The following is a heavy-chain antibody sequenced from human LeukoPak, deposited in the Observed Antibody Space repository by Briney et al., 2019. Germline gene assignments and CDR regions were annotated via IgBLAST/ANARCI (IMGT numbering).Heavy chain of an antibody. Sequence: ASVKVSCKASGYTFTGYYIHWVRQAPGQGLESMGWINPNSGGTNYAQKFQDRVTMTRDTSISTAYMELTRLRSDDTAVFYCARGDYGDYHDAFDVWGQGTVVTVSS. CDR2: INPNSGGT. CDR3: ARGDYGDYHDAFDV. CDR1: GYTFTGYY. D-gene: IGHD4-17*01. V-gene: IGHV1-2*02. J-gene: IGHJ3*01.